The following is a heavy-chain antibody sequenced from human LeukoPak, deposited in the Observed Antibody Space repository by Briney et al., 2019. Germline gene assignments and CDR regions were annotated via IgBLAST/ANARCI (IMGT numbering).Heavy chain of an antibody. V-gene: IGHV4-30-2*01. J-gene: IGHJ4*02. D-gene: IGHD4-11*01. CDR1: GGSISSCGYS. CDR3: AALGDYSFDY. Sequence: SETLSLTCAVSGGSISSCGYSWSWIRQPPGKGLEWIGYIYHSGSTYYNPSLKSRVTISVDRSKNQFSLKLSSVTAADTAVYYCAALGDYSFDYWGQGTLVTVSS. CDR2: IYHSGST.